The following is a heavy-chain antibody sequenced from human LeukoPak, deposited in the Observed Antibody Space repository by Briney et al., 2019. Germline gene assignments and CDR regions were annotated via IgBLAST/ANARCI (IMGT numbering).Heavy chain of an antibody. J-gene: IGHJ6*03. CDR1: GFTFSSYG. V-gene: IGHV3-30*02. CDR2: IRYDGSNK. Sequence: GGSLRLSCAASGFTFSSYGMHWARQAPGKGLEWVAFIRYDGSNKYYADSVKGRFTISRDNSKNTLYLQMNSLRAEDTAVYYCAKDREGDYYYYMDVWGKGTTVTVSS. D-gene: IGHD3-10*01. CDR3: AKDREGDYYYYMDV.